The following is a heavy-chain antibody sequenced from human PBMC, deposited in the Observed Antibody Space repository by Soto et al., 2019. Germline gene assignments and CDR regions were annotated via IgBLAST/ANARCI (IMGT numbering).Heavy chain of an antibody. CDR2: ISGSGGST. J-gene: IGHJ6*02. D-gene: IGHD3-22*01. V-gene: IGHV3-23*01. CDR3: AKGVRSYYYYGMDV. CDR1: GFTFSSYA. Sequence: GGSLRLSCAASGFTFSSYAMTWVRQAPGKGLEWVSGISGSGGSTYYADSVKGRFTISRDNSKNTMYLQMNSLRAEDTAVYYWAKGVRSYYYYGMDVWGQGTTVTVSS.